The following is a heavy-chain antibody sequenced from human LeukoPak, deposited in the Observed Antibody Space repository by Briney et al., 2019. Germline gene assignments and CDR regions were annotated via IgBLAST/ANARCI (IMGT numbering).Heavy chain of an antibody. D-gene: IGHD6-13*01. V-gene: IGHV1-2*02. CDR1: GYTFTGYY. CDR3: ARPVLSGAAAADFDY. Sequence: GASVKVSCKASGYTFTGYYMHWVRQAPGQGLEWMGWINPNSGGINYAQKFQGRVTMTRDTSISTAYMELSRLRSDDTAVYYCARPVLSGAAAADFDYWGQGTLVTVSS. CDR2: INPNSGGI. J-gene: IGHJ4*02.